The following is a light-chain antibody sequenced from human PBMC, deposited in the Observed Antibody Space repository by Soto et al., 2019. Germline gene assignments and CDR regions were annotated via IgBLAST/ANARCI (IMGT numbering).Light chain of an antibody. J-gene: IGKJ3*01. Sequence: DIQMTQSPSSLSASVGDRVTITCRASQGISDFLAWYQQKPGKVPKLLIYAASTLQSGVPSRFSGSGSGTDFTLTISSLQPEDVAVYYCQKSDSALFTFGPGTTVDIK. CDR3: QKSDSALFT. CDR1: QGISDF. CDR2: AAS. V-gene: IGKV1-27*01.